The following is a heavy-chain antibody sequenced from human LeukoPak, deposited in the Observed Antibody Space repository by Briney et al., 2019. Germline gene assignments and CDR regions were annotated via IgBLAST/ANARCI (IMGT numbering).Heavy chain of an antibody. CDR3: ARGYWMVRGVIPYYYYMDV. V-gene: IGHV1-18*01. D-gene: IGHD3-10*01. J-gene: IGHJ6*03. Sequence: ASVKVSCNASGYTFTSYGISWVRQAPGQGLEWMGWISAYNGNTNYAQKLQGRVTMTTDTSTSTAYMELRSLRSDDTAVYYCARGYWMVRGVIPYYYYMDVWGKGTTVTVSS. CDR1: GYTFTSYG. CDR2: ISAYNGNT.